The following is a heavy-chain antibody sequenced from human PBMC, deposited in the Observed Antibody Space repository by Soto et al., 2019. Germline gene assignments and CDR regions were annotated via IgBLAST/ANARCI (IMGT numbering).Heavy chain of an antibody. CDR2: IYYSGST. CDR3: AREVAFYYDSSGYFNYFDY. J-gene: IGHJ4*02. V-gene: IGHV4-31*03. D-gene: IGHD3-22*01. Sequence: QVQLQESGPGLVKPSQTLSLTCTVSGGSISSGGYYWSWIRQHPGKGLEWIGYIYYSGSTYYNPSLKSRVTISVDTSKNQFSLKLSSVTAADTAVYYCAREVAFYYDSSGYFNYFDYWGQGTLVTVSS. CDR1: GGSISSGGYY.